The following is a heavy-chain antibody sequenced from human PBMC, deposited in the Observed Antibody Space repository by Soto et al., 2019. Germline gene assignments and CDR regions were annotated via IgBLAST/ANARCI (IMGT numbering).Heavy chain of an antibody. CDR2: ISGSGGST. Sequence: GGSLRLSCAASGFTFSSYAMSWVRQAPGKGLEWVSAISGSGGSTYYADSVKGRFTISRDNSKNTLYLQMNSLRAEDTAVYYCAKDTWYHWKSQWFDPWGQGTLVTVSS. D-gene: IGHD1-20*01. J-gene: IGHJ5*02. CDR3: AKDTWYHWKSQWFDP. V-gene: IGHV3-23*01. CDR1: GFTFSSYA.